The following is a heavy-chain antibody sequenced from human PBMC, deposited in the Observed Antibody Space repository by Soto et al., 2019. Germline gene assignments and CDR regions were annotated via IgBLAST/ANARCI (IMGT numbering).Heavy chain of an antibody. D-gene: IGHD3-10*01. CDR2: IIPILGIA. V-gene: IGHV1-69*02. J-gene: IGHJ4*02. Sequence: QVQLVQSGAEVKKPGSSVKVSCKASGGTFSSYTISWVRQAPGQGLEWMGRIIPILGIANYAQKFQGRVTMTADKSTSTAYMELSSRRSEDTAVYYCARAHMVRGVIPFDYWGQGTLVTVSS. CDR3: ARAHMVRGVIPFDY. CDR1: GGTFSSYT.